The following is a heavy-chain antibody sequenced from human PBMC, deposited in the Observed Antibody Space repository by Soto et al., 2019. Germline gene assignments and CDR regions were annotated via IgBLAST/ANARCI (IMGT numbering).Heavy chain of an antibody. CDR3: ASRPGRSPHYFDY. V-gene: IGHV3-23*01. CDR2: ITGGGEST. J-gene: IGHJ4*02. D-gene: IGHD2-8*02. Sequence: EVQMLESGGGLVQPGGSLRLSCAVSGFSLSDNGVTWVRQAPGKGLEWVSSITGGGESTYSADSVKGRFTISRDISKNTLYLQMNSLRAEDSAVYYCASRPGRSPHYFDYWGQGTLVTVSS. CDR1: GFSLSDNG.